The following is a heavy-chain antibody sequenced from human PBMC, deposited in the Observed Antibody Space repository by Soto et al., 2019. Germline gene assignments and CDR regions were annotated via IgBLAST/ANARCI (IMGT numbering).Heavy chain of an antibody. J-gene: IGHJ6*02. V-gene: IGHV1-58*01. Sequence: GASVKVSCKASGFTFTSSAVQWVRQARGQRLEWIGWIVVGSGNTNYAQKFQERVTITRDMSTSTAYMELSSLRSEDTAVYYCAADRFWGPYYYYGMDVWGQGTTVTV. CDR2: IVVGSGNT. D-gene: IGHD3-16*01. CDR3: AADRFWGPYYYYGMDV. CDR1: GFTFTSSA.